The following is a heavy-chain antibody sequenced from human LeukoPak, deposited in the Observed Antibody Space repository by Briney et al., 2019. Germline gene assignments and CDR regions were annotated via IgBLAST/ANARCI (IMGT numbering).Heavy chain of an antibody. J-gene: IGHJ4*02. CDR1: GFSFSSYW. CDR2: IKQDGSEK. Sequence: GGSVRLSCAASGFSFSSYWMSWVRQAPGKGLEWVANIKQDGSEKYYVDSVKGRFTISRDNAKNSLYLQMNSLRAEDTAVYYCASQAYGLFHYWGQGTLVTVSS. D-gene: IGHD3-16*01. V-gene: IGHV3-7*01. CDR3: ASQAYGLFHY.